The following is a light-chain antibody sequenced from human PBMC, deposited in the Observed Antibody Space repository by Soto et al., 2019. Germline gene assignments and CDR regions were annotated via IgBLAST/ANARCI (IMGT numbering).Light chain of an antibody. Sequence: EIVLTQSPATLSLSPGERVTLSCRASQNVSTYLAWYQQKPGQAPRLLIYDASDRATGIPARFSGSGSGTDFTHTISSLEPEDSAVYYCQQRTNWLTFGPGTKVDIK. CDR3: QQRTNWLT. J-gene: IGKJ3*01. V-gene: IGKV3-11*01. CDR1: QNVSTY. CDR2: DAS.